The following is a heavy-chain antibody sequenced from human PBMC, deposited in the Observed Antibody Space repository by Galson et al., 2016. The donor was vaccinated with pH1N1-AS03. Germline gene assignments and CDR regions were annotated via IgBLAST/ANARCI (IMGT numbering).Heavy chain of an antibody. J-gene: IGHJ5*02. CDR2: ISYTGGA. Sequence: LRLSCAGSGFTFSSYWMSWVRQAPGKGLEWIGYISYTGGANYNPSLKSRVIISVDTSKNQFSLKLSSVTAADTAIFYCARGGGVATVPLDLDRWGQGTLVTVSS. CDR3: ARGGGVATVPLDLDR. V-gene: IGHV4-59*01. CDR1: GFTFSSYW. D-gene: IGHD3-16*01.